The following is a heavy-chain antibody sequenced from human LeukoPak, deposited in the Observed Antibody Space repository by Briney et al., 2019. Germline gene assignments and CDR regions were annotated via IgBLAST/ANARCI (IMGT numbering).Heavy chain of an antibody. CDR3: ARDRGGRIAARPFDY. CDR1: GGTFSSYA. D-gene: IGHD6-6*01. V-gene: IGHV1-69*13. CDR2: IIPIFGTA. J-gene: IGHJ4*02. Sequence: SVKVSCKASGGTFSSYAISWVRQAPGQGLEWMGGIIPIFGTANYAQKFQGRVTITADESTSTAYMELSSLRSGDTAVYYCARDRGGRIAARPFDYWGQGTLVTVSS.